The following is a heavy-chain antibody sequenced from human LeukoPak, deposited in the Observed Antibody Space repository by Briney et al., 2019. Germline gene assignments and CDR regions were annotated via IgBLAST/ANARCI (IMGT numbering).Heavy chain of an antibody. J-gene: IGHJ4*02. V-gene: IGHV1-2*02. CDR2: INPNSGGT. Sequence: ASVKVSCKASGYTFTGYYMHWVRRAPGQGLEWVGWINPNSGGTNYAQKFQGRVTMTRDTAISTAYMELSRLRSDDTAVYYCARGNYYDSSGYSPNLGYWGQGTLVTVSS. D-gene: IGHD3-22*01. CDR3: ARGNYYDSSGYSPNLGY. CDR1: GYTFTGYY.